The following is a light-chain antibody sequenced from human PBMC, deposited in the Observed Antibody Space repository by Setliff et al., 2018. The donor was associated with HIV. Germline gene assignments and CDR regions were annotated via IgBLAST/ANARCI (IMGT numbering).Light chain of an antibody. CDR1: SSDVGSYNL. Sequence: QPALTQPASVSGSPGQSITISCTGTSSDVGSYNLVSWYQQHPGKAPKLMIYEGSKRPSGVSNRFSGSKSGNTASLTISGLQAEDEADYYCCSYAGSPYVFGTGTKVTVL. CDR3: CSYAGSPYV. J-gene: IGLJ1*01. V-gene: IGLV2-23*01. CDR2: EGS.